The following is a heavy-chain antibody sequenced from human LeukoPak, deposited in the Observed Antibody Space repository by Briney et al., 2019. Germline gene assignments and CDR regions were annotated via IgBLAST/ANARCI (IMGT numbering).Heavy chain of an antibody. CDR2: IDPSDSYT. J-gene: IGHJ6*02. CDR3: ARSPSGWYSGGMDV. V-gene: IGHV5-10-1*01. Sequence: GESLKISCKGSGYSFTSDWISWVRQMPGKGLEWMGRIDPSDSYTNYSPSFQGHVTISADKSIGTAYLQWSSLKASDTAMYYCARSPSGWYSGGMDVWGQGTTVTVSS. D-gene: IGHD6-19*01. CDR1: GYSFTSDW.